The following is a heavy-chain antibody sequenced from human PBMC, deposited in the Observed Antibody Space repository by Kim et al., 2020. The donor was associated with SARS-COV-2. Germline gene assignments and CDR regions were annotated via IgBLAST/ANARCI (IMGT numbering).Heavy chain of an antibody. V-gene: IGHV3-30*01. Sequence: KGRFTISRDNSKNTLYLQMNSLRAEDTAVYYCARVVHYYDSSGYSDYFDYWGQGTLVTVSS. CDR3: ARVVHYYDSSGYSDYFDY. D-gene: IGHD3-22*01. J-gene: IGHJ4*02.